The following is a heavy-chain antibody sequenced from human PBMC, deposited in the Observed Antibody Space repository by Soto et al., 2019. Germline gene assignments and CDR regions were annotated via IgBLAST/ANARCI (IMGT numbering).Heavy chain of an antibody. CDR2: IIPIIDIA. V-gene: IGHV1-69*02. CDR3: ARALWGDNGGNSDLDY. D-gene: IGHD4-17*01. CDR1: GGTFSSYT. Sequence: QVQLVQSGAEVKKPGSSVKVSCKVSGGTFSSYTISWVRQAPGQGLEWMGRIIPIIDIANYAQKFQGRLTITADKSTSTAYMELRSLRSEDTAVYYCARALWGDNGGNSDLDYWGQGTLVTVSS. J-gene: IGHJ4*02.